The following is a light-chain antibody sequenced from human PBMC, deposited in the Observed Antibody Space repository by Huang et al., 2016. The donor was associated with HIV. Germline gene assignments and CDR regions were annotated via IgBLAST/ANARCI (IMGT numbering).Light chain of an antibody. CDR1: QSLLYRSNNKNY. J-gene: IGKJ3*01. CDR2: WAS. CDR3: QQYYNTPFT. Sequence: DIVMTQSPDSLAVSLGERAAINCKSSQSLLYRSNNKNYLAWYQQKPGQPPKLLIYWASTRESGVPDRVSGSGSGTDFTLTISSLQAADVAVYYCQQYYNTPFTFGPWTKVDIK. V-gene: IGKV4-1*01.